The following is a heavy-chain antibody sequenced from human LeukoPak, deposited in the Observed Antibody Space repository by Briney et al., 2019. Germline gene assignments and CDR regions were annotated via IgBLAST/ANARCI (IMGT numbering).Heavy chain of an antibody. V-gene: IGHV3-48*01. CDR1: GFTFSSYS. Sequence: GGSLRLSCAASGFTFSSYSMNWVRQAPGKALEWGSYISGSSGTRYYADSVKGRFTISRDNAKNSLYLQMNSLRAEDTAVYYCARAPYTSGWYRGDNDYWGQGTLVTVSS. CDR2: ISGSSGTR. J-gene: IGHJ4*02. D-gene: IGHD6-19*01. CDR3: ARAPYTSGWYRGDNDY.